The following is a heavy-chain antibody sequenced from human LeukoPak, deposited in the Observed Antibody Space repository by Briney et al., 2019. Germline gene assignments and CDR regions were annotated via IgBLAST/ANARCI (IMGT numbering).Heavy chain of an antibody. D-gene: IGHD6-19*01. CDR2: IGTAGDT. J-gene: IGHJ4*02. V-gene: IGHV3-13*01. Sequence: GGSLRLSCAASGFTFSRYDMHWVRQATGNGLEWVSGIGTAGDTYYAGSVKGRFTISRENAKNSLYLQMNSLTAGDTAVYYCAGAGSETQWRAFDFWGQGALVTVFS. CDR1: GFTFSRYD. CDR3: AGAGSETQWRAFDF.